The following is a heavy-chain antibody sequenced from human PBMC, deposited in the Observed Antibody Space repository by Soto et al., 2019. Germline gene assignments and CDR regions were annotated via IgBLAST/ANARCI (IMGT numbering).Heavy chain of an antibody. D-gene: IGHD3-22*01. Sequence: QVQLVESGGGVVQPGRSLRLSCAASGFTFSTYALHWVRQAPGKGLEWVAVMSYDGDNKYYADSVKGRFTISRDNSKNTLYLQMNSLRAEDTAVYYCARDYYDSSTYYQYYYYYYGMDVWGQGTTVTVSS. CDR3: ARDYYDSSTYYQYYYYYYGMDV. J-gene: IGHJ6*02. V-gene: IGHV3-30*04. CDR1: GFTFSTYA. CDR2: MSYDGDNK.